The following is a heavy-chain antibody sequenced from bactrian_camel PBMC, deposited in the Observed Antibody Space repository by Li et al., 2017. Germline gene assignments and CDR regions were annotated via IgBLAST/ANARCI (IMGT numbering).Heavy chain of an antibody. CDR3: ATESTWSNYCWGFD. CDR2: IREDGTT. D-gene: IGHD5*01. V-gene: IGHV3-3*01. Sequence: HVQLVESGGGSVQAGGSLRLSCAASDHTSSSYCMTWFRQAPGKERELVSAIREDGTTIYADSVKGRFTISVDDAGLYLQMNRLLVEDTAMYYCATESTWSNYCWGFDGGPGTQVTVS. J-gene: IGHJ4*01. CDR1: DHTSSSYC.